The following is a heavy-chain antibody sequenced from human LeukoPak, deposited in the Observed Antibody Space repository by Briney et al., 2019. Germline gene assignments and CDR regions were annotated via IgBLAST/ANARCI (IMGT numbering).Heavy chain of an antibody. D-gene: IGHD3-22*01. Sequence: GGSLSLPCAASGFPFSSHWMTWARPAPGKWLEWVANIKEDGGKQNYEDPVKGRFTISRDNANSPLDLQMTSLRAEETAVYCGATPLDYYDRSGFHEGGDWGQGTLVTVSS. CDR2: IKEDGGKQ. CDR1: GFPFSSHW. CDR3: ATPLDYYDRSGFHEGGD. V-gene: IGHV3-7*03. J-gene: IGHJ4*02.